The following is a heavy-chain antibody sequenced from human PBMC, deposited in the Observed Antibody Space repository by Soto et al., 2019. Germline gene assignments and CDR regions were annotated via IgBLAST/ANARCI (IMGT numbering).Heavy chain of an antibody. J-gene: IGHJ4*02. CDR3: ASDDYSNYAPKSFDY. D-gene: IGHD4-4*01. CDR1: GGSFSGYY. CDR2: INHSGST. V-gene: IGHV4-34*01. Sequence: SETLSLTCAVYGGSFSGYYWSWIRQPPGKGLEWIGEINHSGSTNYDPSLKSRVTISVDTSKNQFSLKLSSVTAADTAVYYCASDDYSNYAPKSFDYWGQGTLLTVSS.